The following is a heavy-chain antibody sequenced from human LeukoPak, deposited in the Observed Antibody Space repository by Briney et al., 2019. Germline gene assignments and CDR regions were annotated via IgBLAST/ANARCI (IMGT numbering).Heavy chain of an antibody. Sequence: SETLSLTCTVSGGSISSYYWSWIRQPAGKGLEWIGRFYTSGSTKYNPSLKSRVTMSEDPSKNQFSLTLSYVTAADPAVYYCARGFLGDYFGSGSYYVFDYWGQGTLVTVSS. CDR2: FYTSGST. CDR3: ARGFLGDYFGSGSYYVFDY. J-gene: IGHJ4*02. CDR1: GGSISSYY. D-gene: IGHD3-10*01. V-gene: IGHV4-4*07.